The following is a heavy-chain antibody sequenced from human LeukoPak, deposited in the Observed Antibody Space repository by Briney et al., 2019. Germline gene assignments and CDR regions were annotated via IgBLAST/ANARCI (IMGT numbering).Heavy chain of an antibody. CDR1: GFTFSSYA. CDR2: ISYDGSNK. D-gene: IGHD2-15*01. V-gene: IGHV3-30-3*01. CDR3: ARDPSSHYDMDV. J-gene: IGHJ6*02. Sequence: GRSLRLSCAASGFTFSSYAMHWVRQAPGKGLEWVAVISYDGSNKYYADSVKGRFTISRDNSKNTLYLQMNSLRAEDTAVYYCARDPSSHYDMDVWGQGTTVTVSS.